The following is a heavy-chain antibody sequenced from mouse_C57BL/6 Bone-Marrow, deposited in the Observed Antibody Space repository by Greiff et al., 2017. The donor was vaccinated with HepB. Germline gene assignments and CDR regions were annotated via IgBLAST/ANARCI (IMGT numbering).Heavy chain of an antibody. CDR1: GFTFSSYT. V-gene: IGHV5-9*01. D-gene: IGHD1-1*02. CDR3: AGYGFFAY. J-gene: IGHJ3*01. CDR2: ISGGGGNT. Sequence: EVHLVESGGGLVKPGGSLKLSCAASGFTFSSYTMSWVRQTPEKRLEWVATISGGGGNTYYPDSVKGRFTISRDNAKNTLYLQMSSLRSEDTALDYCAGYGFFAYWGQGTLVTVSA.